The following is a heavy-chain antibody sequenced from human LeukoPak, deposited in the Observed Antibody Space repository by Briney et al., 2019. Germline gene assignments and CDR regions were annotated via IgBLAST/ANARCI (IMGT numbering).Heavy chain of an antibody. CDR1: GFIVSSYY. J-gene: IGHJ6*03. V-gene: IGHV3-53*01. CDR2: MYSGGDT. CDR3: ARRIVYHYHMDV. D-gene: IGHD1-26*01. Sequence: GGSLRVFCAASGFIVSSYYMNWVRQAPGKGLEWVSLMYSGGDTYYADSVKGRFTISRDISKKTLYLQMNSLRAEDTAVYYCARRIVYHYHMDVWGKGTTVTVSS.